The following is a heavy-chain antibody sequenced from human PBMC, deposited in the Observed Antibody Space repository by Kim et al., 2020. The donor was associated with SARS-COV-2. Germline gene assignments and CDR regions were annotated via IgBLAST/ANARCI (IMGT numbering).Heavy chain of an antibody. V-gene: IGHV1-3*01. CDR1: GYTFTSYA. CDR2: INAGNGNT. Sequence: ASVKVSCKASGYTFTSYAMHWVRQAPGQRLEWMGWINAGNGNTKYSQKFQGRVTITRDTSASTAYMELSSLRSEDTAVYYCATDYCSGGSCYSPLWWFDPWGQGTLVTVSS. J-gene: IGHJ5*02. CDR3: ATDYCSGGSCYSPLWWFDP. D-gene: IGHD2-15*01.